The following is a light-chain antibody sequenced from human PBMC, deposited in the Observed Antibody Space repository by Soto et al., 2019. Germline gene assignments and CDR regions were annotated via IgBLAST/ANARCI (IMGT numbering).Light chain of an antibody. CDR3: QQYGRSPPSWT. CDR2: GAS. Sequence: ETVLTQSPGTLSLSPGERATLSCRASQSVRSSDLAWYQQKPVQAPRLLIYGASRRATGIPDRFSGSGSGTDFNLTISRLEPEAFAVYYCQQYGRSPPSWTFGQGTKVEIK. V-gene: IGKV3-20*01. J-gene: IGKJ1*01. CDR1: QSVRSSD.